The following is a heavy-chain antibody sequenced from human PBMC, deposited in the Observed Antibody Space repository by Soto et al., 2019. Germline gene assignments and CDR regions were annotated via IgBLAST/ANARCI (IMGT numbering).Heavy chain of an antibody. D-gene: IGHD1-1*01. CDR3: VRGTTAWRGMDY. V-gene: IGHV3-74*01. Sequence: GGSLRLSCAASGFTFSTYCMHWVRHTPGTGLVWVSRTCRYGRELYYADSVKGRFTISRDDAKNTLYLQMNSLRVEDTGIYYCVRGTTAWRGMDYWGQGALVTVSS. CDR1: GFTFSTYC. CDR2: TCRYGREL. J-gene: IGHJ4*02.